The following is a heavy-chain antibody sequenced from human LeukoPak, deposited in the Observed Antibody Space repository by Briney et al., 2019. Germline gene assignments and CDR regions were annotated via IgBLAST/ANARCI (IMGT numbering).Heavy chain of an antibody. CDR2: IGAYNGNT. CDR3: ARAKPSYYYDSSGYYLPAPYFDY. Sequence: ASVKVSCKASAYTFTGYYMHWVRQAPGQGLEWMGWIGAYNGNTNYAQKLPGRVTMTTDTSTSTAYMELRSLRSDDTAIYYCARAKPSYYYDSSGYYLPAPYFDYWGQGTLVTVSS. D-gene: IGHD3-22*01. CDR1: AYTFTGYY. V-gene: IGHV1-18*04. J-gene: IGHJ4*02.